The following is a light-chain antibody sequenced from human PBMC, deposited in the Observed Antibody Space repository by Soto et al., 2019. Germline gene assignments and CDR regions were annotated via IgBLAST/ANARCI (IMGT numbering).Light chain of an antibody. CDR2: AAS. CDR3: QQYRSYPLT. Sequence: DIQMTQSPSSLSASVGDRVTITCRASQGISTYLAWFQQKPGKAPKSLIYAASSLRSGVPSRFSGSGSGTDFALTITSLQPEDFATYYCQQYRSYPLTFGGGTKVEIK. CDR1: QGISTY. J-gene: IGKJ4*01. V-gene: IGKV1-16*01.